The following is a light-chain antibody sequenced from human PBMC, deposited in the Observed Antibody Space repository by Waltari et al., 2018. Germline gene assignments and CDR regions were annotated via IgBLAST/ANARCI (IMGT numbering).Light chain of an antibody. CDR3: QQYYSTLT. CDR2: WAS. J-gene: IGKJ4*01. V-gene: IGKV4-1*01. Sequence: DIVLTQSPGTMALALGERATITCRASQSLLYSSINRNYLAWYQKTPGQPPKLLIYWASTREVGVPDRFSGSGSGTDFTLTISSLQAEDVAVYYCQQYYSTLTFGGGTKVEIK. CDR1: QSLLYSSINRNY.